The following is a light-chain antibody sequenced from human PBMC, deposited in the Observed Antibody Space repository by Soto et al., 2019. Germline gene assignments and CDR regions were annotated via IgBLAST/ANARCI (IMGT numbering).Light chain of an antibody. CDR2: GNA. CDR3: QSFDNSLSGEI. Sequence: QSVLTQPPSVSGAPGQRVTISCTGSSSNFGAGYDVHWYQQLPGTAPKLLIYGNANRPSGVPDRFSGSKSGTSASLAITGLQDAEEADYYCQSFDNSLSGEIFGGGTKLTVL. J-gene: IGLJ2*01. V-gene: IGLV1-40*01. CDR1: SSNFGAGYD.